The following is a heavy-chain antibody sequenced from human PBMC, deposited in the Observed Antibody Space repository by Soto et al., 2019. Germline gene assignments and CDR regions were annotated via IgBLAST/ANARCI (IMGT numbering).Heavy chain of an antibody. CDR2: ISESVDIT. Sequence: EVQLLESGGGLVQPGGSLRLSCAASGFTFSSYPMSWVRQVPGKGLEWVSAISESVDITTYPDSVKGRFTISRDKSKSALYLQMNRLRADDAALYFCAKYPRGAYGPFDCWGQGTLVTVSS. CDR3: AKYPRGAYGPFDC. D-gene: IGHD3-10*01. CDR1: GFTFSSYP. J-gene: IGHJ4*02. V-gene: IGHV3-23*01.